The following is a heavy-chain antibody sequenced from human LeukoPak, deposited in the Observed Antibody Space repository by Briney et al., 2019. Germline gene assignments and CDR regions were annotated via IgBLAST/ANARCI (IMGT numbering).Heavy chain of an antibody. CDR2: IYPGDSDT. CDR3: ARSTSPITAARPRSSFCFDA. V-gene: IGHV5-51*01. J-gene: IGHJ5*01. D-gene: IGHD6-6*01. Sequence: GESLKISCKGSGYSFTSYWIGWVRQMPGKGLEWMGIIYPGDSDTRYSPSFQGQVTISADKSISTASPQWSSLKASDTAMYYCARSTSPITAARPRSSFCFDARGQRTQVTASS. CDR1: GYSFTSYW.